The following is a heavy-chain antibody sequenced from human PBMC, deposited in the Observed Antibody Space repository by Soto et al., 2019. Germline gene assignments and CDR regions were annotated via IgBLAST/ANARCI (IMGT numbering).Heavy chain of an antibody. CDR2: IWYDGSNK. J-gene: IGHJ5*02. CDR1: GFTFSSYG. V-gene: IGHV3-33*01. Sequence: GGSLRLSCAASGFTFSSYGMHWVRQAPGKGLEWVAVIWYDGSNKYYADSVKGRFTISRDNSKNTLYLQMNSLRAEDTAVYYCARAYSSGWVPWFDPWGQGTLVTVSS. D-gene: IGHD6-19*01. CDR3: ARAYSSGWVPWFDP.